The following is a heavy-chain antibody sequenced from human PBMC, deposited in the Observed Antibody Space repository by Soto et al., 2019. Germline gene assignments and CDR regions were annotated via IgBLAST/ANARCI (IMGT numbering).Heavy chain of an antibody. Sequence: SEPLSLTCTVSGGSVTNSSYYLGLIRQSPGKGLEWIGSVYYRGRSYSKSSVKSRVTISVDTSKNRFSLSLNSVTASDTAVYFCVSQRTTVPTQAYFDYWGPGALVTVSS. D-gene: IGHD4-17*01. V-gene: IGHV4-39*01. CDR1: GGSVTNSSYY. J-gene: IGHJ4*02. CDR2: VYYRGRS. CDR3: VSQRTTVPTQAYFDY.